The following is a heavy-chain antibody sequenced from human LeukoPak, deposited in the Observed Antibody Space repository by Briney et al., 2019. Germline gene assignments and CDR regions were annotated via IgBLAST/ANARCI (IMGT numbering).Heavy chain of an antibody. CDR2: IIPIFGTA. J-gene: IGHJ4*02. CDR1: GGTFSSYA. D-gene: IGHD6-13*01. Sequence: SVTVPCKASGGTFSSYAISWVRQAPGQGLEWMGGIIPIFGTANYAQKFQGRVTITADESTSTAYMELSSLRSEDTAVYYCAKGYIGAAAEDWGQGTLVTVSS. V-gene: IGHV1-69*01. CDR3: AKGYIGAAAED.